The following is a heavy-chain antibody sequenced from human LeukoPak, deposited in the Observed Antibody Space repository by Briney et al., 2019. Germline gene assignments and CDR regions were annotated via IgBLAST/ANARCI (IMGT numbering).Heavy chain of an antibody. J-gene: IGHJ3*02. CDR3: ARTHGAFDI. V-gene: IGHV3-21*01. Sequence: GGSLRLSCAASGFTFSTYSLNWVRQAPGKGLEWVSFISSSSTYIYYADSVKGRFTISRDNAKNSLYLQMNSLRAEDTAVYYCARTHGAFDIWGQGTMVTVSS. D-gene: IGHD5-24*01. CDR2: ISSSSTYI. CDR1: GFTFSTYS.